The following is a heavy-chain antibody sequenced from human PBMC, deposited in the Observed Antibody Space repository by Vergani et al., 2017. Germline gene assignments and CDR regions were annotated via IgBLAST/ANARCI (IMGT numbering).Heavy chain of an antibody. J-gene: IGHJ5*02. CDR3: ATDLWFGEWADWFDP. V-gene: IGHV1-58*02. CDR1: GFTFTSSA. Sequence: QMQLVQSGPEVKKPGTSVKVSCKASGFTFTSSAMQWVRQARGQRLEWIGWIVVGSGNTNYAQKFQERVTITRDMSTSTAYMVLSSLRSEDTAVYYCATDLWFGEWADWFDPWGQGTLVTVSS. CDR2: IVVGSGNT. D-gene: IGHD3-10*01.